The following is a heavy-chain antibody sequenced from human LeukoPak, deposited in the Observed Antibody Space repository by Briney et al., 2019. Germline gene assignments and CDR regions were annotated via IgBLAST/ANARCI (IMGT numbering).Heavy chain of an antibody. D-gene: IGHD6-13*01. J-gene: IGHJ4*02. Sequence: GSSVKVSCKASGGTFSSYAISWVRQAPGQGLEWMGGIIPIFGTANYAQKFQGRVTITTDESTSTAYMELSSLRSEDTAVYYCASLPMAAAGAPPFDYWGQGTLVTVSS. CDR2: IIPIFGTA. CDR3: ASLPMAAAGAPPFDY. CDR1: GGTFSSYA. V-gene: IGHV1-69*05.